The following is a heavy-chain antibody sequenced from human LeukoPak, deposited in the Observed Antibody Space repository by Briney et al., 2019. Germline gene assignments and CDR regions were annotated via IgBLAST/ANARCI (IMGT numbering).Heavy chain of an antibody. Sequence: PSETLSLTCTVSGGSISSGGYYWSWIRQPPGKGLEWIGYIYHSGSTYYNPSLKSRVTISVDRSKNQFSLKLSSVTAADTAVYYCARVGYCTNGVCSYYYYMDVWGKGTTVTVSS. CDR1: GGSISSGGYY. CDR2: IYHSGST. J-gene: IGHJ6*03. CDR3: ARVGYCTNGVCSYYYYMDV. D-gene: IGHD2-8*01. V-gene: IGHV4-30-2*01.